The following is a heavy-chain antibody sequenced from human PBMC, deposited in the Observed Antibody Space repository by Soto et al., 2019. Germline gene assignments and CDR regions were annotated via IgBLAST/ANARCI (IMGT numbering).Heavy chain of an antibody. V-gene: IGHV3-72*01. CDR1: GFTLSDHY. Sequence: GGSLRLSCAGSGFTLSDHYIDWVRQAPGKGLEWVGRSRDKAQGYSTAYAASVKGRFTTSRDDSQRIVYLQMDSLQSEDTAVYYCTRGSYSAYETSPLSFDFWGLGTLVTVSS. CDR2: SRDKAQGYST. J-gene: IGHJ4*02. D-gene: IGHD5-12*01. CDR3: TRGSYSAYETSPLSFDF.